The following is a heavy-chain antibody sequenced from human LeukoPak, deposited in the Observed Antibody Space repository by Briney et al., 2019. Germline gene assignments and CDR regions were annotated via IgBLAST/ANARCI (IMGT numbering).Heavy chain of an antibody. Sequence: GGSLRLSCVASGFTFSTYSMNWVRQAPGKGLEWISYISTGSTTIYYADSVKGRFTISRDNAKNSLYLQMNSLRAEDTAVYYCAKSPHKAGYSSSWYNYWGQGTLVTVSS. CDR1: GFTFSTYS. J-gene: IGHJ4*02. V-gene: IGHV3-48*04. CDR3: AKSPHKAGYSSSWYNY. CDR2: ISTGSTTI. D-gene: IGHD6-13*01.